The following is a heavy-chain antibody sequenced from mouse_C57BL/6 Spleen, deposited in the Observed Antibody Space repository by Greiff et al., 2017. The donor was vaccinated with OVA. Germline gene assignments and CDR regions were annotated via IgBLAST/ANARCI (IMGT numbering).Heavy chain of an antibody. CDR1: GFTFSDYG. V-gene: IGHV5-17*01. CDR2: ISSGSSTI. CDR3: ARESLDSHWYFDV. D-gene: IGHD6-2*01. Sequence: EVQVVESGGGLVKPGGSLKLSCAASGFTFSDYGMHWVRQAPEQGLEWVAYISSGSSTIYYADTVKGRFTISRDNAKNTLFLQMTSLRSEDSAMYYCARESLDSHWYFDVWGTGTTVTVSS. J-gene: IGHJ1*03.